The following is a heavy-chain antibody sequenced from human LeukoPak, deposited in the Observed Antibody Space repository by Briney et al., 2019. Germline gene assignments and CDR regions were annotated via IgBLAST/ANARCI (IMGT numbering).Heavy chain of an antibody. V-gene: IGHV1-2*02. Sequence: ASVKVSCKASGYTFTGYYMHWVRQAPGQGLEWMGWINPNSGATNYAQKFQGGVTMTRDTSISTAYMELSRLRSDDTAVYYRARGRRYSGYDLGGFDYWGQGTLVTVSS. D-gene: IGHD5-12*01. CDR2: INPNSGAT. J-gene: IGHJ4*02. CDR1: GYTFTGYY. CDR3: ARGRRYSGYDLGGFDY.